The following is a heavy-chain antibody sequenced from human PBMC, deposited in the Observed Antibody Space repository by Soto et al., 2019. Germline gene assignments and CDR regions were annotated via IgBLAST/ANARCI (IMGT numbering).Heavy chain of an antibody. J-gene: IGHJ5*02. CDR3: ARKAYYYDAGSFDP. V-gene: IGHV1-46*03. D-gene: IGHD3-22*01. Sequence: ASVKVSCKASGYTFTSYGISWVRQAPGQGLEWMGIINPSGGSSSYAQKFQGRVTMTSDTSTSTVYMELGSLTSEDTAVYYCARKAYYYDAGSFDPWGQGTLVTVSS. CDR1: GYTFTSYG. CDR2: INPSGGSS.